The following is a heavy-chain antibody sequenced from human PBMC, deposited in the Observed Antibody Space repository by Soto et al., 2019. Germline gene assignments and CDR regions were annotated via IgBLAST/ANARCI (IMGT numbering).Heavy chain of an antibody. CDR2: KHHSGST. V-gene: IGHV4-4*02. CDR3: ASSSGWWRLDV. D-gene: IGHD6-19*01. J-gene: IGHJ6*02. Sequence: QVQLQESGPGLVKPSGTLSLTCGVSGDSINNGYWWTWVRQPPGKGLEWIGEKHHSGSTNYNLSLKSRFSISLDKSKNQFSLNLSSVTAADTAVYFCASSSGWWRLDVWGQGTTVTVSS. CDR1: GDSINNGYW.